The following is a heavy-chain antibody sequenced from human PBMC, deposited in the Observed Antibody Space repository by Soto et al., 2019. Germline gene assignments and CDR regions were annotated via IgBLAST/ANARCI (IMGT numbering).Heavy chain of an antibody. Sequence: SVKVSCKASGGTFSSYAISWVRQAPGQGLEWMGGIIPIFGTANYAQKFQGRVTITADKSTSTAYMELSSLRSEDTAVYYCAKSNRGAYDTPDFWGQGTPVTVSS. J-gene: IGHJ4*02. D-gene: IGHD3-22*01. V-gene: IGHV1-69*06. CDR3: AKSNRGAYDTPDF. CDR2: IIPIFGTA. CDR1: GGTFSSYA.